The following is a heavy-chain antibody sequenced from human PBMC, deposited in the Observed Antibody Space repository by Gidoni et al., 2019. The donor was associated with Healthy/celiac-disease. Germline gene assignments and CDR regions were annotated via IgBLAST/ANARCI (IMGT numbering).Heavy chain of an antibody. V-gene: IGHV1-69*04. D-gene: IGHD3-3*01. CDR1: GGTFSSSA. Sequence: QLVQSGAEVKKPGSSVKVSCKAPGGTFSSSAISWVRQAPGQGFEWMGRIIPILGIANYAQKFQGRVTITADKSTSTAYMELSSLRSEDTAVYYCARDLRIFGVVITYNWFDPWGQGTLVTVSS. CDR2: IIPILGIA. CDR3: ARDLRIFGVVITYNWFDP. J-gene: IGHJ5*02.